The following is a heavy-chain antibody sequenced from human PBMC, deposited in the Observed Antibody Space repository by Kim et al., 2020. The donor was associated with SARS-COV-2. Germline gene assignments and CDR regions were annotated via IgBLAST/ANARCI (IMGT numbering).Heavy chain of an antibody. CDR1: GFTFSSYS. V-gene: IGHV3-64*01. J-gene: IGHJ4*02. CDR2: ISSDGVGT. D-gene: IGHD3-10*01. Sequence: GGSLRLSCAASGFTFSSYSMHWVRQAPGKGLEYVSAISSDGVGTYYGNSVKGRFTVSRDNSKNTLYLQMGSLRAEDVAVYNCARTVFPGGAYYFDSWGQGTLVTVSS. CDR3: ARTVFPGGAYYFDS.